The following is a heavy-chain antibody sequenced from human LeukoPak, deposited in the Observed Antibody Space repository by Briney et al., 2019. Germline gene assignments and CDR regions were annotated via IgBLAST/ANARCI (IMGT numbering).Heavy chain of an antibody. CDR2: INPNSGGT. D-gene: IGHD1-26*01. CDR1: GGTFTGYY. Sequence: ASVKVSCKASGGTFTGYYMHWVRQAPGQGLEWMGWINPNSGGTNYAQKFQGRVTMTRDTSISTAYMELSRLRPDDTAVYYCARRYSGSYYAHGYWGQGTLVTVSS. J-gene: IGHJ4*02. V-gene: IGHV1-2*02. CDR3: ARRYSGSYYAHGY.